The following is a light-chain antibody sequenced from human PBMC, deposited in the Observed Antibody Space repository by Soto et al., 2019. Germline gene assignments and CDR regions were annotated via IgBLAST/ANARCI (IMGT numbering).Light chain of an antibody. Sequence: IVLTQSPGTLSLSPGDRATLSCRASQRVSARYLAWYQQKPGQAPRLLIYDASNRATGIPVRFSGSGSGTDYTLTVSSLEPEDFAVYYCQQRSNLPWTFGQGTKVDIK. J-gene: IGKJ1*01. CDR1: QRVSARY. V-gene: IGKV3-11*01. CDR3: QQRSNLPWT. CDR2: DAS.